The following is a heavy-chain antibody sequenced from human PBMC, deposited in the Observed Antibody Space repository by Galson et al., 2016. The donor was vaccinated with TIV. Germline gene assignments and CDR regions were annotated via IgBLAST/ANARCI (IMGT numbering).Heavy chain of an antibody. D-gene: IGHD1-1*01. CDR2: ISRSTTYI. CDR1: GFTFSNYV. Sequence: SLRLSCAASGFTFSNYVMNWFRQAPGKGLEWVSSISRSTTYIYYADSVKGRFTIYRDNAKNSLYLQMYSLRAEDTAVYYCARDQAWNEGEDYNYYAMAGWGQGTTATVSS. CDR3: ARDQAWNEGEDYNYYAMAG. J-gene: IGHJ6*02. V-gene: IGHV3-21*06.